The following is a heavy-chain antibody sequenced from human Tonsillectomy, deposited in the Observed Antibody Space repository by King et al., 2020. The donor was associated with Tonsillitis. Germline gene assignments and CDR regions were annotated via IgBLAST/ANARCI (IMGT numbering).Heavy chain of an antibody. Sequence: VQLVESGGGLVQPGGSLRLSCAASGFTFSTYAMSWVRQAPGKGLEWVSGISNSGGSTYYADSVKGRFTISRDNSKKTLFLQMNSLRADDTAVFYCAKYSASSTWPNYFDYWGQGTLVTVSS. V-gene: IGHV3-23*04. CDR2: ISNSGGST. D-gene: IGHD6-13*01. CDR1: GFTFSTYA. J-gene: IGHJ4*02. CDR3: AKYSASSTWPNYFDY.